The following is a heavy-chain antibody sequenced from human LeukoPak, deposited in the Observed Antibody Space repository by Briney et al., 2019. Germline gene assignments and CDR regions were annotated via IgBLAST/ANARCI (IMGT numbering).Heavy chain of an antibody. CDR1: GFTFSSYS. J-gene: IGHJ4*02. V-gene: IGHV3-48*04. D-gene: IGHD4-17*01. CDR2: INSGGDAT. Sequence: GGSLRLSCAASGFTFSSYSMNWVRQAPGKGLEWISYINSGGDATHYADSVKGRFTISRDDAKNSLYMQMNSLTAEDTAVYYCARGAGRYGDYRDYWGQGTLVTVSS. CDR3: ARGAGRYGDYRDY.